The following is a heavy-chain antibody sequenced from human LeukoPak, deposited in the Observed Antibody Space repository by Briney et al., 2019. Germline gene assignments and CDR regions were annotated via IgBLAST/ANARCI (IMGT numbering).Heavy chain of an antibody. V-gene: IGHV3-48*03. CDR3: AKDAYDSSGDDDAFDI. D-gene: IGHD3-22*01. CDR2: VSTTGDNI. Sequence: GGSLRLSCVVSGFTFSSYQMNWVRQAPGKGLEWVAYVSTTGDNIQYADSVKGRFTISRDNSKNTLYLQMNSLRAEDTAVYYCAKDAYDSSGDDDAFDIWGQGTMVTVSS. CDR1: GFTFSSYQ. J-gene: IGHJ3*02.